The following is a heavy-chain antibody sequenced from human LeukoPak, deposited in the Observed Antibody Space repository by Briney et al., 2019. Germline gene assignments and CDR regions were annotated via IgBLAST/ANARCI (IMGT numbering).Heavy chain of an antibody. J-gene: IGHJ4*02. CDR1: GYTFTGYY. CDR2: INPNSGGT. CDR3: ASSDISTGYYGVSGGDFDY. D-gene: IGHD3-9*01. V-gene: IGHV1-2*02. Sequence: ASVKVSCKASGYTFTGYYMHWVRQAPGQGLEWMGWINPNSGGTNYAQKFQGRVTMTRDTSISTAYMELSRLRSDDTAVYYCASSDISTGYYGVSGGDFDYWGQGTLVTVSS.